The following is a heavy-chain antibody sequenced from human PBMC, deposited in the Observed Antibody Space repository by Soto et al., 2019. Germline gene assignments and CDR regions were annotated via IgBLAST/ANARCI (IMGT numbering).Heavy chain of an antibody. CDR3: ARVELGISWFDP. V-gene: IGHV3-23*01. J-gene: IGHJ5*02. D-gene: IGHD7-27*01. CDR2: ISGSGGST. CDR1: GFTFSSYA. Sequence: GGSLRLSCAASGFTFSSYAMSWVRQAPGKGLEWVSAISGSGGSTYYADSVKGRFTISRDNSKTTLYLQMNSLRAEDTSVYYCARVELGISWFDPWGQGTLVTVSS.